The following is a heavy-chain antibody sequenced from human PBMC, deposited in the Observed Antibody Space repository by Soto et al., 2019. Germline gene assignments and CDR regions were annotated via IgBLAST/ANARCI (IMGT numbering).Heavy chain of an antibody. CDR3: ARGSGIVALPGELEDVNYDY. J-gene: IGHJ4*02. Sequence: QVQLQQWGAGLVKPSETLSLSCAVYGQSFSGHSWAWIRQPPGKGLEWIGEINESGSTYYNPSLKSRVTISTDTSKNQFFLKLSSVSAADTAACFCARGSGIVALPGELEDVNYDYWGQGTLVNVSS. CDR1: GQSFSGHS. D-gene: IGHD1-1*01. CDR2: INESGST. V-gene: IGHV4-34*01.